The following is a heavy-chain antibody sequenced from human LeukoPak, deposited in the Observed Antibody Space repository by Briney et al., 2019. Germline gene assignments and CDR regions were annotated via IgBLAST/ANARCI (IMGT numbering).Heavy chain of an antibody. D-gene: IGHD3-9*01. CDR1: GFTFNYTW. CDR3: ARDTGYDLLTAYDY. CDR2: INWNGGST. V-gene: IGHV3-20*04. J-gene: IGHJ4*02. Sequence: GGSLRLSCAASGFTFNYTWMSWVRQAPGKGLEWVSGINWNGGSTGYADSVKGRFSISRDNAKNSLYLQMNSLRAEDTALYYCARDTGYDLLTAYDYWGQGTLVSVSS.